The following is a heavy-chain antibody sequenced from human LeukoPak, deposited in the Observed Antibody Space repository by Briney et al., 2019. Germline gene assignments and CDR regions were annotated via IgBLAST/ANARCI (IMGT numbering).Heavy chain of an antibody. CDR3: ARQGGGKFDP. Sequence: GESLKISCKGSGYSFTSYWIGWVRQMPGKGLEWMGVIYPGDSDTRYSPSFQGQVTISANKSICTAYLQWSSLEASDSAMDYCARQGGGKFDPWGQGTLVTVSS. D-gene: IGHD3-16*01. J-gene: IGHJ5*02. CDR1: GYSFTSYW. V-gene: IGHV5-51*01. CDR2: IYPGDSDT.